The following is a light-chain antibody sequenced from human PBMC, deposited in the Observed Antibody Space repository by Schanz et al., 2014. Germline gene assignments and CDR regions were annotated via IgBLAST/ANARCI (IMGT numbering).Light chain of an antibody. Sequence: DIVLTQSPATLSLSPGERATLSCRASQSISKYLAWYQQKPGQAPRLLIYDASNRATGIPVKFSGSGSGTDFTLTISSLEAEDFAVYYCQQRDSWPSRRVTFGGGTKVEIK. CDR3: QQRDSWPSRRVT. J-gene: IGKJ4*01. CDR2: DAS. CDR1: QSISKY. V-gene: IGKV3-11*01.